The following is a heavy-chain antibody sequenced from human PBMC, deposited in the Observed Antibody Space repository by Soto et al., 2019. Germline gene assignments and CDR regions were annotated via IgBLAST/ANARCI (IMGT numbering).Heavy chain of an antibody. D-gene: IGHD2-15*01. CDR1: GFTFSSYS. Sequence: NPGGSLRLSCAASGFTFSSYSMNWVRQAPGKGLEWVSSISSSSSYIYYADSVKGRFTISRDNAKNSLYLQMNSLRAEDTAVYYCAREPRTCSGGSCYGRLNWFDPWGQGTLVTVS. CDR3: AREPRTCSGGSCYGRLNWFDP. V-gene: IGHV3-21*01. CDR2: ISSSSSYI. J-gene: IGHJ5*02.